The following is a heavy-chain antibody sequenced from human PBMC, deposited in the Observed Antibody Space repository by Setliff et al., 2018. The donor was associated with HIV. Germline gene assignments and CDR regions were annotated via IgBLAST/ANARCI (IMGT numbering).Heavy chain of an antibody. CDR1: GYTLTELS. CDR2: FDPEDGET. CDR3: ARKGLDYSLHFDY. J-gene: IGHJ4*02. Sequence: ASVKVSCKVSGYTLTELSRHWVRQAPGKGLEWMGGFDPEDGETIYAQKFQGRVTMTEDTSTDTAYMELSRLRSDDTAVYYCARKGLDYSLHFDYWGQGTLVTVSS. D-gene: IGHD5-18*01. V-gene: IGHV1-24*01.